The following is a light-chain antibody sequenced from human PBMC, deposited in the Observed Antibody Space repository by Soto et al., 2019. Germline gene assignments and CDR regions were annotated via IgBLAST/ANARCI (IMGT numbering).Light chain of an antibody. V-gene: IGKV3-15*01. CDR1: QGIGDT. CDR2: DTS. J-gene: IGKJ4*01. Sequence: EVVMRQSPATLSVSPGAGATLSCRASQGIGDTLAWYQHKPGQTPRLIIYDTSTRATGGPTKFSGSRAGAEFAPTIGCLQSEDFAVYCCQPYNNWPLTVXGGT. CDR3: QPYNNWPLT.